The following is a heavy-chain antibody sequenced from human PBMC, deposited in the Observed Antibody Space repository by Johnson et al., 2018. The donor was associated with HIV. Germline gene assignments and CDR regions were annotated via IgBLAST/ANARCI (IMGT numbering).Heavy chain of an antibody. Sequence: QVQLVESGGGVVQPGRSLRLSCAASGFTFSSYAIHWVRQAPGKGLEWVAFIRYDEISKYYADYVKGRFTISRDNSKSTLYLQMNSLRAEDTALYYCAIVLIATPPSYSSSWYSSRAFDVWCQGTMVTVSS. CDR3: AIVLIATPPSYSSSWYSSRAFDV. J-gene: IGHJ3*01. CDR1: GFTFSSYA. V-gene: IGHV3-33*08. CDR2: IRYDEISK. D-gene: IGHD6-13*01.